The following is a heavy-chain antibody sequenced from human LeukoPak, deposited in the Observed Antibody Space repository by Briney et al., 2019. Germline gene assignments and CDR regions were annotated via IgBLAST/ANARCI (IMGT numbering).Heavy chain of an antibody. CDR1: GYTLTELS. CDR3: ATEGYCGGDSYLNI. Sequence: ASVKVSCEVSGYTLTELSMHWVRQAPGKGLEWMGGFDPEDGETIYAQKFQGRVTMTEDTSTDTAYMELSSLRSEDTAVYYCATEGYCGGDSYLNIWGQGTMVTVSS. J-gene: IGHJ3*02. D-gene: IGHD2-21*02. V-gene: IGHV1-24*01. CDR2: FDPEDGET.